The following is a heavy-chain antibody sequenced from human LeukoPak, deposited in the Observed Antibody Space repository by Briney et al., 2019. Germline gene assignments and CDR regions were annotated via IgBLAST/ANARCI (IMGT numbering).Heavy chain of an antibody. J-gene: IGHJ4*02. Sequence: SETLSLTCTVSGGSISSSSYYWSWIRQPPGKGLEWIGEINHSGSTNYNPSLKSRVTISVDTSKNQFSLKLSSVTAADTAVYYCARPCFRGVIHGLGYWGQGTLVTVSS. CDR1: GGSISSSSYY. V-gene: IGHV4-39*07. D-gene: IGHD3-10*01. CDR3: ARPCFRGVIHGLGY. CDR2: INHSGST.